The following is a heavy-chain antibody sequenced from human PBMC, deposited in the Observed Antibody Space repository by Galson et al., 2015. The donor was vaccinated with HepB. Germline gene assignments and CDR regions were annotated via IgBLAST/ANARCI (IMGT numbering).Heavy chain of an antibody. D-gene: IGHD1-7*01. V-gene: IGHV1-18*01. CDR3: ARDQRYNWNSNAEFDY. CDR1: GYTFTSYG. Sequence: SVKVSCKASGYTFTSYGISWVRQAPGQGLEWMGWISAYNGNTNYAQKLQGRVTMTTDTPTSTAYMELRSLRSDDTAVYYCARDQRYNWNSNAEFDYWGQGTLVTVSS. J-gene: IGHJ4*02. CDR2: ISAYNGNT.